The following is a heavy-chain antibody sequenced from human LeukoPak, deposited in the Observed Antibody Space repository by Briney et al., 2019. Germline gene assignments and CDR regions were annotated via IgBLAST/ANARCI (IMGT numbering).Heavy chain of an antibody. CDR1: GFPFSSYA. CDR2: ISGSGGST. D-gene: IGHD3-10*01. J-gene: IGHJ4*02. Sequence: GGSLRLSCVASGFPFSSYAMSWVRQAPGKGLEWVSAISGSGGSTYYADSVKGRFTISRDNSKNTLYLQMNSLRAEDTAVYYCAKRFEAAGDYWGQGTLVTVSS. CDR3: AKRFEAAGDY. V-gene: IGHV3-23*01.